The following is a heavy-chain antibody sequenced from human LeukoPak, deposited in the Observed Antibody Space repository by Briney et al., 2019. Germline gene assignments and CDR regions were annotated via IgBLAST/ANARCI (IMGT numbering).Heavy chain of an antibody. J-gene: IGHJ4*02. CDR1: GGTSSSYA. D-gene: IGHD3-22*01. CDR3: ARGPDYYDSSGYYIH. Sequence: GASVKVSCKASGGTSSSYAISWVRQAPGQGLEWMGRIIPIFGTANYAQKFQGRVTITTDESTSTAYMELSSLRSEDTAVYYCARGPDYYDSSGYYIHWGQGTLVTVSS. CDR2: IIPIFGTA. V-gene: IGHV1-69*05.